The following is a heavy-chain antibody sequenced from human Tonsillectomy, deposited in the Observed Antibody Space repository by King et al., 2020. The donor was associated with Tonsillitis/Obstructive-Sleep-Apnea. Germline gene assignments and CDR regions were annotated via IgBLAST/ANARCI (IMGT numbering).Heavy chain of an antibody. V-gene: IGHV3-64D*06. Sequence: VQLVESGGGLVQPGGSLRLSCSASGFTFSSYAMHWVRQAPGKGLEYVSAISNNGVSTYYADSVEGRFTISRDNSKNTLYLQMSSLKLEDTAIYYCVKDTHGNLWGVFDYWGQGTLVTVSS. J-gene: IGHJ4*02. CDR3: VKDTHGNLWGVFDY. CDR1: GFTFSSYA. CDR2: ISNNGVST. D-gene: IGHD1-26*01.